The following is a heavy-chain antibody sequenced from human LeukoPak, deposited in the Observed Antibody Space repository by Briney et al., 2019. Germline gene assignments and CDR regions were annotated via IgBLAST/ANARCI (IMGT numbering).Heavy chain of an antibody. CDR1: GFTFSSYA. CDR3: AREYCSGGDCQYYFDY. J-gene: IGHJ4*02. Sequence: QPGGSLRLPCAASGFTFSSYAMHWVRQAPGQGLEYVSAITSNGGSPYYADSVRGRFTISRDNSKNTLYLQMGSLRAEDMAVYYCAREYCSGGDCQYYFDYWGQGTLVTVSS. CDR2: ITSNGGSP. V-gene: IGHV3-64*02. D-gene: IGHD2-15*01.